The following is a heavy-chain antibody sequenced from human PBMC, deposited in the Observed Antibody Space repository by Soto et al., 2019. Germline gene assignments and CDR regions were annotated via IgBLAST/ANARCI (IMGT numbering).Heavy chain of an antibody. J-gene: IGHJ4*02. CDR2: INPNSGGT. CDR3: ARDQLLCSGGSCYSETPLYYFDY. CDR1: GYTFTGYY. D-gene: IGHD2-15*01. V-gene: IGHV1-2*04. Sequence: GASVKVSCKASGYTFTGYYMHWVRQAPGQGLEWMGWINPNSGGTNYAQKFQGWVTMTRDTSISTAYMELSRLRSDDTAVYYCARDQLLCSGGSCYSETPLYYFDYWGQGTLVTVSS.